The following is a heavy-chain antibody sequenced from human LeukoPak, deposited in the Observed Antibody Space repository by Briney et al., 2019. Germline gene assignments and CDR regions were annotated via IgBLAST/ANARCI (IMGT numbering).Heavy chain of an antibody. Sequence: GGSLRLSCTASEFTFGEYAISWVRQAPGKGLEWVAFIRYDGSNKYYADSVKGRFTISRDNSKNTPYLQMNSLRAEDTAVYYCANRATSTYFDYWGQGTLVTVSS. CDR1: EFTFGEYA. CDR3: ANRATSTYFDY. D-gene: IGHD2/OR15-2a*01. J-gene: IGHJ4*02. V-gene: IGHV3-30*02. CDR2: IRYDGSNK.